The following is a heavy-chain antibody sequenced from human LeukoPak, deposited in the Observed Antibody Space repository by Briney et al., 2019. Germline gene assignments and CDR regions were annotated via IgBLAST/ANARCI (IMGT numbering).Heavy chain of an antibody. CDR3: GEGQQLVETFDY. CDR2: ISYDGSNK. Sequence: GRSLRLSCAASGFTFSSYAMHWVRQAPGKGLEWVAVISYDGSNKYYADSVKGRFTISRDNSKNTLYLQMNSLGAEDTAVYYCGEGQQLVETFDYWGQGSLVTVSS. D-gene: IGHD6-13*01. J-gene: IGHJ4*02. V-gene: IGHV3-30-3*01. CDR1: GFTFSSYA.